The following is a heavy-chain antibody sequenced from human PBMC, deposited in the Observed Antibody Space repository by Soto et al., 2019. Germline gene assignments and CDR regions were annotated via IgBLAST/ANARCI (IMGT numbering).Heavy chain of an antibody. J-gene: IGHJ4*01. Sequence: QVQLVQSGGEVKKPGASVKVSCKTSGYTFTTYGISWVRQAPGQGLEWEGWISAYSGKTHYAQKFQGKVTMTTDTSTISAYVGLRSLRSEDTSVYYCERVPYWGDEQYWGHGTLVTVSS. V-gene: IGHV1-18*01. CDR3: ERVPYWGDEQY. D-gene: IGHD3-16*01. CDR1: GYTFTTYG. CDR2: ISAYSGKT.